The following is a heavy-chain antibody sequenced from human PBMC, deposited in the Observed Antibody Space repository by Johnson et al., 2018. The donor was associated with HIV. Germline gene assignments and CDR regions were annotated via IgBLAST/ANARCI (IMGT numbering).Heavy chain of an antibody. J-gene: IGHJ3*02. CDR1: GFIFNDAW. Sequence: VQLVESGGGLVKPGGSLRLSCAASGFIFNDAWMNWVRQAPGKGLEWIGRIKSKTDGGTTDYAAPVKGRFTMSRDDSKNMLSLQMGSLRAEDMAVYYCASEVYRDAFDIWGQGTMVTVSS. CDR3: ASEVYRDAFDI. V-gene: IGHV3-15*01. CDR2: IKSKTDGGTT. D-gene: IGHD5-12*01.